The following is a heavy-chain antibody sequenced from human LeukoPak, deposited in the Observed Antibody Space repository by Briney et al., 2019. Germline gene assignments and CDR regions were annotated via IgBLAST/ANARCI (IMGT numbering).Heavy chain of an antibody. Sequence: GGSLRLSCAASGFTFSSYAMSWVRQAPGKVLAWVSGISGSGGSTYYADSVKGRFTISRDNSKNTLYLQMNSPRAEDTAVYYCAILPGYSSSWYEVDYWGQGTLVTVSS. CDR1: GFTFSSYA. CDR3: AILPGYSSSWYEVDY. D-gene: IGHD6-13*01. V-gene: IGHV3-23*01. J-gene: IGHJ4*02. CDR2: ISGSGGST.